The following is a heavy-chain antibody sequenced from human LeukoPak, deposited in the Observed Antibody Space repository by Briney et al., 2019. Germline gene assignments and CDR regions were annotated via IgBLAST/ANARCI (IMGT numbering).Heavy chain of an antibody. CDR1: GGSISSYY. CDR2: SYYSGST. Sequence: SETLSLTCTVSGGSISSYYWSWIWQPPGKGLEWIGNSYYSGSTKYNPSLKSRVTISVDTSKNQFSLKVNSVTAADTAVYYCAGDDSSSWWSYWGQGTLVTVSS. D-gene: IGHD6-13*01. J-gene: IGHJ4*02. V-gene: IGHV4-59*01. CDR3: AGDDSSSWWSY.